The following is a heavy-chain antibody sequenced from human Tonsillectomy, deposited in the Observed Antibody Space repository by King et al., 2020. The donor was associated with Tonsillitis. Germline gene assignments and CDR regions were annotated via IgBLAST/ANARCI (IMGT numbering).Heavy chain of an antibody. CDR1: WLNVSCNY. D-gene: IGHD2-15*01. CDR3: ARGVDSGAWGGFFDY. J-gene: IGHJ4*02. CDR2: MFRCGST. Sequence: VQLVEFGGGLIQPGGSLRLSCASSWLNVSCNYMSWGLQVPGKGWEWVSVMFRCGSTYYEDSVKGGLVISRDYSKNTLYLEMNSLRAEDTAVYHCARGVDSGAWGGFFDYWGQGTLDTVSS. V-gene: IGHV3-53*01.